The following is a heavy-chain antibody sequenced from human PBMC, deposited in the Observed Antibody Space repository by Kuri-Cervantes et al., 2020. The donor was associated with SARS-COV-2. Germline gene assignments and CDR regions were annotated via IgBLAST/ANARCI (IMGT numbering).Heavy chain of an antibody. V-gene: IGHV3-48*04. CDR1: GFTFSSHS. CDR2: ISSRSRTI. CDR3: ARDANRITIFGVVIIPGVGDV. Sequence: GESLKISCAASGFTFSSHSMNWVRQAPGKGLEWISYISSRSRTIYYADSVKGRFTISRDNAKNSLYLQMNSLRAEDAAVYYCARDANRITIFGVVIIPGVGDVWGQGTTVTVSS. D-gene: IGHD3-3*01. J-gene: IGHJ6*02.